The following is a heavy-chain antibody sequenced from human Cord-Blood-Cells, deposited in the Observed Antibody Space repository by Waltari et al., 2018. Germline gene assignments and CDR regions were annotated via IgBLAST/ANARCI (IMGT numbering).Heavy chain of an antibody. Sequence: QVQLQQWGAGLLKPSETLSLTCAVYGGSFSGYYWSWIRQPPGKGLEWIGEINHSGSTNYHPSLKSRVTISVDTSKNQFSLKLSSVTAADTAVYYCARGQRLGMGEVYWGQGTLVTVSS. J-gene: IGHJ4*02. D-gene: IGHD3-16*01. V-gene: IGHV4-34*01. CDR1: GGSFSGYY. CDR3: ARGQRLGMGEVY. CDR2: INHSGST.